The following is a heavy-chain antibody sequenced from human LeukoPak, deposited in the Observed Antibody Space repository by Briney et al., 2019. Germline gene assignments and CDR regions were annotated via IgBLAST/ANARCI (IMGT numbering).Heavy chain of an antibody. CDR1: GGSISSGFYS. CDR3: ARGDPNAFDI. V-gene: IGHV4-30-2*01. D-gene: IGHD2-21*01. Sequence: PSQTLSLTCAVSGGSISSGFYSWSWIRQPPGKGLEWIGYIYHSVSTYYNPSLKSRVTISVDRSKNQFSLKLSSVTAADTAVYYCARGDPNAFDIWGQGTMVTVSS. J-gene: IGHJ3*02. CDR2: IYHSVST.